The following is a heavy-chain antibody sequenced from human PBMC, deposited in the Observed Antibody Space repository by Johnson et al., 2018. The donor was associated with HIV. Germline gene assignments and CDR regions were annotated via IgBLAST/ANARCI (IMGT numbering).Heavy chain of an antibody. D-gene: IGHD6-19*01. V-gene: IGHV3-49*04. CDR3: TRVSRSGWYLAAFDI. CDR1: GFTFGDYA. J-gene: IGHJ3*02. CDR2: IRSKAYGGTT. Sequence: VQLVESGGGLVQPGGSLRLSCAATGFTFGDYAMSWVRQAPGKGLDWVGFIRSKAYGGTTEYAASVKGRFTISRDDSKSIAYLQMKSLKTEDTAVYYCTRVSRSGWYLAAFDIWGHGTMVTVSS.